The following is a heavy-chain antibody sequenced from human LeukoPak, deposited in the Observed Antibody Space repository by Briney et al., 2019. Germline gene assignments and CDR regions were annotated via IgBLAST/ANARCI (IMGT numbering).Heavy chain of an antibody. D-gene: IGHD6-13*01. Sequence: SQTLSLTCAIAGDSVSGNSAAWNWIRQSPSRGLEWLGRTYYRSKWYNDYALSVKSRITINPDTSKNQFSLQLNSVTPEDTAVYYCARDRVAAAGTVGALPRAFDPWGQGTLVTVSS. CDR2: TYYRSKWYN. CDR1: GDSVSGNSAA. V-gene: IGHV6-1*01. J-gene: IGHJ5*02. CDR3: ARDRVAAAGTVGALPRAFDP.